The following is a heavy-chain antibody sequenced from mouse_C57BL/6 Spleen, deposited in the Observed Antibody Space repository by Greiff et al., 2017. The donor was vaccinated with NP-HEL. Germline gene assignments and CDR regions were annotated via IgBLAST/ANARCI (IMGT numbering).Heavy chain of an antibody. V-gene: IGHV10-1*01. D-gene: IGHD2-3*01. CDR3: VSGDGYCWFAY. CDR1: GFSFNTYA. CDR2: IRSKSNNYAT. J-gene: IGHJ3*01. Sequence: EVQRVESGGGLVQPKGSLKLSCAASGFSFNTYAMDWVRQAPGKGLEWVARIRSKSNNYATYYADSVKDRFTISRDDSESMLYLQMNNLKTEDTAMYYWVSGDGYCWFAYWGQGTLVTVSA.